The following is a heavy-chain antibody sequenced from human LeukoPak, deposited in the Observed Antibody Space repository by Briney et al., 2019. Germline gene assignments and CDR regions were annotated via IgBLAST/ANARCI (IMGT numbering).Heavy chain of an antibody. CDR3: PSPPDDSSRYSLFHY. CDR2: ISGSGGST. V-gene: IGHV3-23*01. CDR1: GFTFSSYA. Sequence: GGSLRLSCAASGFTFSSYAMSWVRQAPGKGLEWVSAISGSGGSTNYAHNFQGRVTITRDTFTSTAYIELSSLRSEDTGVYYCPSPPDDSSRYSLFHYWGQGTLVTVSS. D-gene: IGHD3-22*01. J-gene: IGHJ4*02.